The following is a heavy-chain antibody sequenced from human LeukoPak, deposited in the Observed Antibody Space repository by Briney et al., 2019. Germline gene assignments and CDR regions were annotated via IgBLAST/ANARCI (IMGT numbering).Heavy chain of an antibody. D-gene: IGHD3-22*01. V-gene: IGHV3-7*05. CDR3: ARDGLGVVGRSGYYYGPPHFDY. J-gene: IGHJ4*02. CDR1: GFTFSTYW. Sequence: GGSLRLSCAASGFTFSTYWMSWVRQAPGKGLEWVANIKQDGSEKYYVDSVKGRFTISRDNAKNSLYLQMNSLRVGDTAVYYCARDGLGVVGRSGYYYGPPHFDYWGQGTLVTVSS. CDR2: IKQDGSEK.